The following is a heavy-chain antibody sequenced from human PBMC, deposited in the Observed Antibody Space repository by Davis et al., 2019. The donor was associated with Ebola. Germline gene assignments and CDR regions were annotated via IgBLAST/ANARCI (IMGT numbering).Heavy chain of an antibody. Sequence: SVKVSCKASGYTFTNYYMHWVRQAPGQGLEWMGMINPNDGRTIYAQKFQGRVTVTRDTSTTTVYMDLSSLRSEDTALYYCTTPGGQDSGYDVFDMWGQGTMVTVSS. D-gene: IGHD5-12*01. J-gene: IGHJ3*02. CDR1: GYTFTNYY. CDR3: TTPGGQDSGYDVFDM. CDR2: INPNDGRT. V-gene: IGHV1-46*03.